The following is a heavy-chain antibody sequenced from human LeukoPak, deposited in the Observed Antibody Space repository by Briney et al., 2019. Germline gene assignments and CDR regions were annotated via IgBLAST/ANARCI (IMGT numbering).Heavy chain of an antibody. Sequence: SETLSLTCTVSGGSISSYYWSWIRRPPGKGLEWIGEINHSGSTNYNPSLKSRVTISVDTSKNQFSLKLSSVTAADTAVYYCARGGYYDSSGYYWGQGTLVTVSS. CDR2: INHSGST. CDR1: GGSISSYY. J-gene: IGHJ4*02. CDR3: ARGGYYDSSGYY. D-gene: IGHD3-22*01. V-gene: IGHV4-34*01.